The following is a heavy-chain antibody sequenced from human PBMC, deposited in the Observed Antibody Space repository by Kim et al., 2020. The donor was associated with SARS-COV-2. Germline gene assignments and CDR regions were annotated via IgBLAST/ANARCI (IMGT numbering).Heavy chain of an antibody. J-gene: IGHJ5*02. Sequence: ASVKVSCKASGYTFTSYAMNWVRQAPGQGLEWMGWINTNTGNPTYAQGFTGRFVFSLDTSVSTAYLQISSLKAEDTAVYYCATTGYCSSTSCYDGWFDPWGQGTLVTVSS. CDR3: ATTGYCSSTSCYDGWFDP. V-gene: IGHV7-4-1*02. CDR1: GYTFTSYA. D-gene: IGHD2-2*01. CDR2: INTNTGNP.